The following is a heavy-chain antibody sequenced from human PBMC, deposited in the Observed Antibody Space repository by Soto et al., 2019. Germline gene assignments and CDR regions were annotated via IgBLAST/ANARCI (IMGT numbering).Heavy chain of an antibody. Sequence: GGSLRLSCAASGFTFRSSGMSWVRQAPGKGLEWVSAISGSGGSTYYADSVKGRFTISRDNSKNTLYLQMNSLRAEDTAIFYCAKAAPYCSGGICYTTHFDPWGQLTPVTVAS. D-gene: IGHD2-15*01. CDR2: ISGSGGST. J-gene: IGHJ5*02. CDR3: AKAAPYCSGGICYTTHFDP. V-gene: IGHV3-23*01. CDR1: GFTFRSSG.